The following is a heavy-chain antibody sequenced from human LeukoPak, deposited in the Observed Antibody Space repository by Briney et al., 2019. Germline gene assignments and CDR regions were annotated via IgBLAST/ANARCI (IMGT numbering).Heavy chain of an antibody. D-gene: IGHD2-2*01. Sequence: GGSLRLSCAASGFTFSDYYMNWIRQAPGKWLEWISYMSSSGSTISYADSVTGRFTVSRDNAKNSLYLQTNSLRAEDTAVYYCARSILPAANAIDYWGQGTLLTVSS. V-gene: IGHV3-11*04. CDR1: GFTFSDYY. J-gene: IGHJ4*02. CDR3: ARSILPAANAIDY. CDR2: MSSSGSTI.